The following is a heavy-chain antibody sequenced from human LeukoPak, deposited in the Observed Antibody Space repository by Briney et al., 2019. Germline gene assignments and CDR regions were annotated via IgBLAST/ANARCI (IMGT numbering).Heavy chain of an antibody. V-gene: IGHV1-3*01. CDR3: AVGAFDY. Sequence: GASVKVSCKASGYTFTYRYLHWVRQAPGQRLEWMGWINAGDGNTKYSQKLQDRVTITRDTSASTAYMELSSLRSEDTAVYYCAVGAFDYWGQGTLLTVSS. CDR1: GYTFTYRY. J-gene: IGHJ4*02. CDR2: INAGDGNT. D-gene: IGHD4-17*01.